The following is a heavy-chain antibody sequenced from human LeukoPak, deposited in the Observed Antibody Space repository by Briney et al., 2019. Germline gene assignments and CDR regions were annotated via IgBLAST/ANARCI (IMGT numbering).Heavy chain of an antibody. Sequence: SQTLSLTCTVSGGSISIGSYYWNWIRQPAGKGLEWLGNSFTRGTTNYNASLETRLTMSLDTANNQFSLSSRSRTAADTAIYFCARSSLAVYFNYWGQGTLVTASS. J-gene: IGHJ4*02. CDR1: GGSISIGSYY. CDR2: SFTRGTT. D-gene: IGHD6-19*01. V-gene: IGHV4-61*09. CDR3: ARSSLAVYFNY.